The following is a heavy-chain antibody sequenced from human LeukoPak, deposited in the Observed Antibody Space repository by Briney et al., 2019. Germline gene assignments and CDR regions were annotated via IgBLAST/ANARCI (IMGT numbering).Heavy chain of an antibody. V-gene: IGHV3-48*02. CDR3: ARVAAGYSVNYFDY. D-gene: IGHD4-23*01. CDR1: EFAFSTFN. Sequence: GGSLRLSCAASEFAFSTFNMNWVRQAPGKGLEWVSYISTGSSTTYYADSVKGRFTISRDNVENSLYLQMNSLRDEDTAVYYCARVAAGYSVNYFDYWGQGTLVTVSS. CDR2: ISTGSSTT. J-gene: IGHJ4*02.